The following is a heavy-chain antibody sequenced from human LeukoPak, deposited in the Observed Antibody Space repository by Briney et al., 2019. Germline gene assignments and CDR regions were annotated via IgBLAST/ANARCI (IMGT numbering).Heavy chain of an antibody. D-gene: IGHD1-26*01. V-gene: IGHV1-2*02. Sequence: ASVKVSCKASGYTFTGYYMHWVRQAPGQGLEWMGWINPNSGGTSYAQKFQGRVTMTRDTSISTSYMELSGLRSDDTGVYYCARGSGSLSWGQGTLVTVSS. J-gene: IGHJ5*02. CDR1: GYTFTGYY. CDR3: ARGSGSLS. CDR2: INPNSGGT.